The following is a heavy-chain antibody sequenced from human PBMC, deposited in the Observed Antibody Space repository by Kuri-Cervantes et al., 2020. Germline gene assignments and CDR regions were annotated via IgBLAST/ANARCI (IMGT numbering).Heavy chain of an antibody. Sequence: GGSLRLTCVASGFNFRTYSMNWVRQAPGKGLEWVSYISSSSSTIYYADSVKGRFTISRDNAKNSLYLQMNSLRAEDTAVYYCARGLSSRRGVYYFDYWGQGTLVTVSS. CDR1: GFNFRTYS. J-gene: IGHJ4*02. D-gene: IGHD2-8*01. V-gene: IGHV3-48*01. CDR3: ARGLSSRRGVYYFDY. CDR2: ISSSSSTI.